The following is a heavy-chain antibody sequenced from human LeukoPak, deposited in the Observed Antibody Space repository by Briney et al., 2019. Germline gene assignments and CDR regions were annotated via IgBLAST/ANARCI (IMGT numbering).Heavy chain of an antibody. CDR1: GFTFSSYA. D-gene: IGHD6-13*01. V-gene: IGHV3-23*01. CDR2: ISDSGGNT. CDR3: ARYSSSWHANDY. Sequence: GGSLRLSCAASGFTFSSYAMSWVRQAPGKGLEWVSTISDSGGNTYYADSVKGRFTISRDNSKNTMYLQMNGLRAEDTAVYFCARYSSSWHANDYWGQGTLVTVSS. J-gene: IGHJ4*02.